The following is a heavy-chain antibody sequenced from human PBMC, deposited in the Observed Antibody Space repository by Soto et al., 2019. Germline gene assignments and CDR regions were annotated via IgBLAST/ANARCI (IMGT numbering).Heavy chain of an antibody. CDR2: IYRDDDK. Sequence: QITLKESGPTLVKPTQTLTLTCTVSGFSLTTNGVGVGWFRQPPGKALEWLALIYRDDDKRYKPSLKSRVTITTDNTKYHVVLTMTNMDPVDTATYYCAHTVARGAYWETFNYWGQGTLVTVSS. V-gene: IGHV2-5*02. J-gene: IGHJ4*02. CDR1: GFSLTTNGVG. CDR3: AHTVARGAYWETFNY. D-gene: IGHD1-26*01.